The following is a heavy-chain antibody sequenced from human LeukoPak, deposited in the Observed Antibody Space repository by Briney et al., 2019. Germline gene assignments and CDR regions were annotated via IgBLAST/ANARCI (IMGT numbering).Heavy chain of an antibody. CDR3: ARGRIYYDSTGYQV. CDR2: INHSGST. V-gene: IGHV4-34*01. CDR1: GGSFSGYY. Sequence: SETLSLTCAVYGGSFSGYYWSWIRHPPGKGLEWIGEINHSGSTNYNPSLKSRVTISVDTSKNKFSLKLSCVTAADTALYFCARGRIYYDSTGYQVWGQGTLVTVSS. J-gene: IGHJ4*02. D-gene: IGHD3-22*01.